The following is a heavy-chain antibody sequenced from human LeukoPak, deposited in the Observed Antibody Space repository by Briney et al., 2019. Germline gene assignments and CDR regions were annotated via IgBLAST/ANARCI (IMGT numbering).Heavy chain of an antibody. Sequence: SQTLSLTCAVSGGSISSGGYSWSWIRQPPGKGLEWIGYIYHSGSTYYNPSLKSRVTISVDRSKNQFSLKLSSVTAADTAVYYCARACPDYYDSSGYLGWKTPTTYYFDYWGQGTLVTVSS. V-gene: IGHV4-30-2*01. D-gene: IGHD3-22*01. J-gene: IGHJ4*02. CDR1: GGSISSGGYS. CDR3: ARACPDYYDSSGYLGWKTPTTYYFDY. CDR2: IYHSGST.